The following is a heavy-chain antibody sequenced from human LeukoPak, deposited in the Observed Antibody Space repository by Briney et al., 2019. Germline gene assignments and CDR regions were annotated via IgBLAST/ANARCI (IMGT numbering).Heavy chain of an antibody. CDR3: ARVAVAWFDP. CDR2: IYYSGST. V-gene: IGHV4-59*01. Sequence: SETLSLTCTVSGGSISSYYWSWIRRPPGKGLEWIGYIYYSGSTNYNPSLKSRVTIPVDTSKNQFSLKLSSVTAADTAVYYCARVAVAWFDPWGQGTLVTVSS. D-gene: IGHD2-15*01. J-gene: IGHJ5*02. CDR1: GGSISSYY.